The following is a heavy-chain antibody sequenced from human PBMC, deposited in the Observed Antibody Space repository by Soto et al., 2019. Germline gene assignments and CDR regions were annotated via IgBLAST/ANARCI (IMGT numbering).Heavy chain of an antibody. D-gene: IGHD3-22*01. V-gene: IGHV4-34*01. Sequence: PSETLSLTCAVYGGSFSGYYWSWIRQPPGKGLEWIGEINHSGSTNYNPSLKSRVTISVDTSKNQFSLKLSSVTAADTAVYYCACPLVVEISGDFDDWGKGTLVTVAS. J-gene: IGHJ4*02. CDR1: GGSFSGYY. CDR3: ACPLVVEISGDFDD. CDR2: INHSGST.